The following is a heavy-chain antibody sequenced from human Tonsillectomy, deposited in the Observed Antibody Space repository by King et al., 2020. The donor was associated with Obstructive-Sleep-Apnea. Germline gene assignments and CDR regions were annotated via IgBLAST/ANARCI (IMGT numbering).Heavy chain of an antibody. J-gene: IGHJ6*02. CDR2: ISAYNGNT. D-gene: IGHD3-10*01. Sequence: QLVQSGAEVKKPGASVKVSCKASGYTFTNYGISWVRQAPGQGLEWMGWISAYNGNTKYAQKLQGRVTMTTDTSTSTAYMELRSLRSDDTAVYFCARERMKLLWFGESYYGMDVWDQGTTVTVSS. CDR3: ARERMKLLWFGESYYGMDV. CDR1: GYTFTNYG. V-gene: IGHV1-18*01.